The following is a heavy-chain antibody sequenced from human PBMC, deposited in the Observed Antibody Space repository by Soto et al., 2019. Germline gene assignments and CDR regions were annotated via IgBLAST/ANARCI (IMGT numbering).Heavy chain of an antibody. CDR1: GYTFTAYP. CDR2: INAANGDT. D-gene: IGHD3-10*01. Sequence: GASVKVSCKASGYTFTAYPMHWVRQAPGQRLEWMGWINAANGDTGYSQKFHDRVNFTRDTSATTVYMEMSSLTSEDTAVYYCARKDYYGAGVYYFDHWGQGTLVTVSS. CDR3: ARKDYYGAGVYYFDH. J-gene: IGHJ4*02. V-gene: IGHV1-3*01.